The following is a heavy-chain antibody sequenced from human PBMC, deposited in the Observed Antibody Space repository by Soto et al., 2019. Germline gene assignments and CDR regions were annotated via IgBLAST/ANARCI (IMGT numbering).Heavy chain of an antibody. CDR2: IVDTGGRT. V-gene: IGHV3-23*01. D-gene: IGHD6-13*01. J-gene: IGHJ6*02. CDR1: GFNFSNYA. Sequence: EEQLLESGGGLVQPGGSLRLSCAASGFNFSNYAMNWVRQAPGKGLEWGSGIVDTGGRTFYADSVKGRFTISRDNSKNTLYLQMSSLIVEDTSVYYCAPVPAATSYYGTDVWGQGTTVTVSS. CDR3: APVPAATSYYGTDV.